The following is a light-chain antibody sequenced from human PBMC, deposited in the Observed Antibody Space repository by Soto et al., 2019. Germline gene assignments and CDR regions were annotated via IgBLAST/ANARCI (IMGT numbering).Light chain of an antibody. Sequence: EIVLTQSPGTLSFSPGERATLSCRASQSVSSSYLAWYQPKPGQAPRLLIYGASSRATGIPDRFSGSGSGTDFTLTISRLEPEDFAAYYCQQYGSSPPITFGQGTRLEIK. J-gene: IGKJ5*01. CDR1: QSVSSSY. V-gene: IGKV3-20*01. CDR3: QQYGSSPPIT. CDR2: GAS.